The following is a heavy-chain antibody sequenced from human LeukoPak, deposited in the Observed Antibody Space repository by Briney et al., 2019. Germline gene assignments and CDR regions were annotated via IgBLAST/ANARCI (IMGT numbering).Heavy chain of an antibody. CDR2: IVVGSGNT. CDR3: AALTYYYGSGEYYYYYGMDV. Sequence: SVKVSCKASGFTFTSYAVQWVRQARGQRFEWIGWIVVGSGNTNYAQKFQERVTITRDMTTSTAYMELSSLRSEDTAVYYCAALTYYYGSGEYYYYYGMDVWGQGTTVTVSS. V-gene: IGHV1-58*01. CDR1: GFTFTSYA. J-gene: IGHJ6*02. D-gene: IGHD3-10*01.